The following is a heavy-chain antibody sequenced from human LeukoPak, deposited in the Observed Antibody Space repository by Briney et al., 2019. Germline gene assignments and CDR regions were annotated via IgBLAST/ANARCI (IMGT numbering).Heavy chain of an antibody. J-gene: IGHJ4*02. CDR1: GFTFSSYG. CDR3: ARHDSSGYFLY. Sequence: GGSLRLSCAASGFTFSSYGMHWVRQAPGKGLEWVAVIWYDGSNKYYADSVKGRFTISRDNSKNTLYLQMNSLRAEDTAVYYCARHDSSGYFLYWGQGTLVTVSS. V-gene: IGHV3-33*01. CDR2: IWYDGSNK. D-gene: IGHD3-22*01.